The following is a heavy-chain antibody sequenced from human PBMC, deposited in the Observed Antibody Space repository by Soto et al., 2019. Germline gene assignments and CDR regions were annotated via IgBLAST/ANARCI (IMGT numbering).Heavy chain of an antibody. CDR2: IIPIFGTA. CDR3: ARDRGGSSGYYPDAFDI. Sequence: VKVSCKASGGTFSSYAISWVRQAPGQGLEWMGGIIPIFGTANYAQKFQGRVTITADESTSTAYMELSSLRSEDTAVYYCARDRGGSSGYYPDAFDIWGQGTMVTVSS. J-gene: IGHJ3*02. V-gene: IGHV1-69*13. D-gene: IGHD3-22*01. CDR1: GGTFSSYA.